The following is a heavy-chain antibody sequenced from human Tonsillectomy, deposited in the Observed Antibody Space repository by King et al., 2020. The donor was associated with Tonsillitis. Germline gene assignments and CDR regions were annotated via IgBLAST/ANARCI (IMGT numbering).Heavy chain of an antibody. CDR1: GYSISSGYY. V-gene: IGHV4-38-2*01. CDR2: IYHSGST. Sequence: QLQESGPGLVKPSETLSLTCAVSGYSISSGYYWGWIRQPPGKGLEWIGSIYHSGSTYYNPSLKSRVTISVDTSKNQFSLKLSSVTAADTAVYYCARAPRWILWFGELLFGHDAFDIWGQGTMVTVSS. J-gene: IGHJ3*02. D-gene: IGHD3-10*01. CDR3: ARAPRWILWFGELLFGHDAFDI.